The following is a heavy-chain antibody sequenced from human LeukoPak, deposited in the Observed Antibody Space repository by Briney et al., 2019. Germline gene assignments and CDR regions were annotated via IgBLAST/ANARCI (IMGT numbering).Heavy chain of an antibody. Sequence: ASVKVSCKASGYTFTGYYMHWVRRAPGQGREWMGWINPNSGGTNYAQKFQGRVPMTRDTSISTAYMELSRLRSDDTAVYYCARDSRSSGSYTSFDIWGQGTMVTVSS. J-gene: IGHJ3*02. CDR3: ARDSRSSGSYTSFDI. CDR2: INPNSGGT. D-gene: IGHD1-26*01. CDR1: GYTFTGYY. V-gene: IGHV1-2*02.